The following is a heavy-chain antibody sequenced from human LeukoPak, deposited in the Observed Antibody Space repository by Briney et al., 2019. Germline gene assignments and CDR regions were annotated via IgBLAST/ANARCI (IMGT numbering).Heavy chain of an antibody. CDR3: AKGPWLAYPYYFNY. CDR1: GFTFSFYT. V-gene: IGHV3-21*04. CDR2: ISTSSTYI. Sequence: GGSLRLSCAASGFTFSFYTMTWVRQAPGKGLEWVSSISTSSTYIYYADSLKGRFTISRDNAKNSLSLQMNSLRAEDTAVYYCAKGPWLAYPYYFNYWGQGTLVTVSS. J-gene: IGHJ4*02. D-gene: IGHD6-19*01.